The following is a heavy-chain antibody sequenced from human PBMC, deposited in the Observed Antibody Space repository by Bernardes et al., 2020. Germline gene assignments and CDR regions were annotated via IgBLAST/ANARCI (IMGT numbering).Heavy chain of an antibody. Sequence: GGSLRLSCAASGFSISNYAMSWVRQAPGKGLEWVSAISGSGGSTAYADSVKGRFTISRDNSKNTLYLQMNSLRDEDTAVYYCANFPPEVLTVAVPVSWFDPWGQGTLVTVSS. CDR1: GFSISNYA. D-gene: IGHD6-19*01. V-gene: IGHV3-23*01. J-gene: IGHJ5*02. CDR2: ISGSGGST. CDR3: ANFPPEVLTVAVPVSWFDP.